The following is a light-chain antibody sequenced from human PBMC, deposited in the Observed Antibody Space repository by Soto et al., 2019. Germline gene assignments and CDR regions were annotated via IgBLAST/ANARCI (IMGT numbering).Light chain of an antibody. J-gene: IGLJ1*01. CDR3: SSYTRISTYV. CDR2: EVS. V-gene: IGLV2-18*02. CDR1: SSDIGSYNR. Sequence: QSVLTQPPSVSGSPGQSVTISCTGTSSDIGSYNRVSWYQQPPGTAPKLMVYEVSNRPSGVPDRFSGSKSGNTATLTISGLQAEDEADYYCSSYTRISTYVFGTGTKLPVL.